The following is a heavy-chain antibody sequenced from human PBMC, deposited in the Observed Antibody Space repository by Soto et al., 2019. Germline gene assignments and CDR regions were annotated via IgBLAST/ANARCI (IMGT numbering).Heavy chain of an antibody. D-gene: IGHD3-16*01. V-gene: IGHV1-3*01. CDR1: GYTFTAYA. CDR3: AREDLLSGRKGYVY. J-gene: IGHJ4*02. Sequence: ASVKVSCKASGYTFTAYALHWVRQAPGQRLEWMGWMHSGNDNTKYSEKFQARVSFSSDTSASTAYMELSSLRSEDTGVYYCAREDLLSGRKGYVYWGQGTLVNVSS. CDR2: MHSGNDNT.